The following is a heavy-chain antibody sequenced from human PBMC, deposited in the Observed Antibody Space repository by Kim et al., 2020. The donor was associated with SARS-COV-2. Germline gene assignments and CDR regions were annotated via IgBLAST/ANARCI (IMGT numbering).Heavy chain of an antibody. V-gene: IGHV1-46*01. CDR2: INPSGGST. Sequence: ASVKVSCKASGYTFTSYYMHWVRQAPGQGLEWMGIINPSGGSTSYAQKFQGRVTMTRDTSTSTVYMELSSLRSEDTAVYYCARSERRGYCSSTSCYRDGMDVWGQGTTVTVSS. D-gene: IGHD2-2*02. J-gene: IGHJ6*02. CDR1: GYTFTSYY. CDR3: ARSERRGYCSSTSCYRDGMDV.